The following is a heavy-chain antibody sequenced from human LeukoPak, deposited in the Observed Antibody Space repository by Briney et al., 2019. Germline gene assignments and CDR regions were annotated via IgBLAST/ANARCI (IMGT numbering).Heavy chain of an antibody. CDR3: ARDEGFGYYDSSGYSRVPFDY. V-gene: IGHV4-4*07. CDR1: GGSISSYY. CDR2: IYTSGST. Sequence: SETLSLTCTVSGGSISSYYWSWIRQPAGKGLEWIGRIYTSGSTNYNPSLKSRVTMSVDTSKNQFSLKLSSVTAADTAVYYCARDEGFGYYDSSGYSRVPFDYWGQGTLVTGSS. J-gene: IGHJ4*02. D-gene: IGHD3-22*01.